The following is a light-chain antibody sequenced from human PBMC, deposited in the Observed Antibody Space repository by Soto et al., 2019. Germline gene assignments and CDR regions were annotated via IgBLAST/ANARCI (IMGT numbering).Light chain of an antibody. J-gene: IGKJ4*01. CDR1: QGISSY. CDR3: QQYYSYPLT. CDR2: AAS. Sequence: AIRMTQSPSPLSASTGDRVTITCRASQGISSYLASYQQKSGKAPKLLIYAASTLQCGVPSRFSGSGSGTDFTLTISCLQSEDFATDYCQQYYSYPLTFGGGTKVEIK. V-gene: IGKV1-8*01.